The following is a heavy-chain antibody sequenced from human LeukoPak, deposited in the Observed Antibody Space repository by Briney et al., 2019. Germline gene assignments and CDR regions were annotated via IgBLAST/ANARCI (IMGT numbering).Heavy chain of an antibody. CDR1: GCTLNHQC. CDR3: VRYLDGGSIFDY. J-gene: IGHJ4*02. D-gene: IGHD4-23*01. CDR2: IWCDGSNK. Sequence: GGSLRLSYAPSGCTLNHQCMLLLDQAPGKGLEWVAVIWCDGSNKYYADSVKDRFTISRDNSKITLYLQVNSVSAEDTRVYYCVRYLDGGSIFDYWGQGTLVTVSS. V-gene: IGHV3-33*08.